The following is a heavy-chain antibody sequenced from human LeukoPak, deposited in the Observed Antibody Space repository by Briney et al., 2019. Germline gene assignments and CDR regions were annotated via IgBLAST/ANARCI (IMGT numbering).Heavy chain of an antibody. D-gene: IGHD6-19*01. CDR2: IYYSGST. J-gene: IGHJ4*02. CDR3: ARRGPGYSSGWYDFDY. Sequence: SETLSLTCTVSGGSISSYYWSWIRQPPGKGLEWIGYIYYSGSTNYNPSLKSQVTISVDTSKNQFSPKLSSVTAADTAVYYCARRGPGYSSGWYDFDYWGQGTLVTVSS. CDR1: GGSISSYY. V-gene: IGHV4-59*08.